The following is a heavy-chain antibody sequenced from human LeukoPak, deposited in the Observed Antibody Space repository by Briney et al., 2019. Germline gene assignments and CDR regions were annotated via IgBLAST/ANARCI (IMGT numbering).Heavy chain of an antibody. CDR1: GGSISGYY. V-gene: IGHV4-59*01. CDR2: IHYSGRA. CDR3: VRFGVNYDMDV. Sequence: PSETLSITCSVSGGSISGYYWTWVRQPPGKGLEWIGQIHYSGRADYNPSLKSRITMSVDTSRNQISLKLSSVTAADTAIYYCVRFGVNYDMDVWGQGTTVTVYS. D-gene: IGHD3-16*01. J-gene: IGHJ6*02.